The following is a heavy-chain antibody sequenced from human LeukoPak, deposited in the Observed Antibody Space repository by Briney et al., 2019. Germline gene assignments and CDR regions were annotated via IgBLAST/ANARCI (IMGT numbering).Heavy chain of an antibody. J-gene: IGHJ5*02. CDR2: IIPIFGTA. CDR3: ARGYCSSTSCYSMDHWFDP. CDR1: GGTFSSYA. Sequence: ASVKVSCKASGGTFSSYAISWVRQAPGQGLEWRGGIIPIFGTANYAQKLQGRATITTDESTRTAYMELSSLRSEDTAVYYCARGYCSSTSCYSMDHWFDPWGQGTLVTVSS. D-gene: IGHD2-2*02. V-gene: IGHV1-69*05.